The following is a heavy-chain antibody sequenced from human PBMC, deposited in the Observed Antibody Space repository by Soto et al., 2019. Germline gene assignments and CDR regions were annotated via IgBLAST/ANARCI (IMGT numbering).Heavy chain of an antibody. CDR1: GFTFGDYA. J-gene: IGHJ4*02. CDR2: IRSRAYGGTT. Sequence: GGCLRLSCTASGFTFGDYAMSWVRQAPGKGLEWVGFIRSRAYGGTTEYAASVKGRFTISRDDSKSIAYLQMNSLKTEATDVYYCTCNFWSGYYTRPFDFWGQGTLVTFTA. CDR3: TCNFWSGYYTRPFDF. D-gene: IGHD3-3*01. V-gene: IGHV3-49*04.